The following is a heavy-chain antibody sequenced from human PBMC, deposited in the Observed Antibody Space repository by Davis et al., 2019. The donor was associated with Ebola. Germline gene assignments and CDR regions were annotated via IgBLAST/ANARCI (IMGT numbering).Heavy chain of an antibody. Sequence: GESLKISCEASGFTFSSYGMHWVRQAPGKGLEWVSTISKTSVYTYYAESVKGRFTISRDNAKNTLYLQMNSLRAEDTAVYYCASQCSSTSCYYGMDVWGKGTTVTVSS. D-gene: IGHD2-2*01. CDR1: GFTFSSYG. V-gene: IGHV3-21*01. CDR3: ASQCSSTSCYYGMDV. CDR2: ISKTSVYT. J-gene: IGHJ6*04.